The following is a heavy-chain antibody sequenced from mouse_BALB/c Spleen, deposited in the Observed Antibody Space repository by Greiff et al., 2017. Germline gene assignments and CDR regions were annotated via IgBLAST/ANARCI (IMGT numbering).Heavy chain of an antibody. J-gene: IGHJ4*01. V-gene: IGHV5-17*02. CDR1: GFTFSSFG. CDR2: ISSGSSTI. Sequence: EVQRVESGGGLVQPGGSRKLSCAASGFTFSSFGMHWVRQAPEKGLEWVAYISSGSSTIYYADTVKGRFTISRDNPKNTLFLQMTSLRSEDTAMYYCARGFDGFRYAMDYWGQGTSVTVSS. CDR3: ARGFDGFRYAMDY. D-gene: IGHD2-3*01.